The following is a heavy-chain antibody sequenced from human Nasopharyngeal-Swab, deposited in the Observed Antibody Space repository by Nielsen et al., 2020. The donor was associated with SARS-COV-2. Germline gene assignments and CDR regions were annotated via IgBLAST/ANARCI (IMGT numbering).Heavy chain of an antibody. D-gene: IGHD2-21*02. V-gene: IGHV4-4*07. CDR3: ARDVGCGGDCGGYSMDV. CDR2: IYTTGNT. J-gene: IGHJ6*02. Sequence: SETLSLTCTVSDGSISTHYWSWIRQPAGNGKGLEWIGRIYTTGNTNYNPSLKSRVTMSIDTSKNQFSLKVTSVTAADTAVYYCARDVGCGGDCGGYSMDVWGQGTTVTVSS. CDR1: DGSISTHY.